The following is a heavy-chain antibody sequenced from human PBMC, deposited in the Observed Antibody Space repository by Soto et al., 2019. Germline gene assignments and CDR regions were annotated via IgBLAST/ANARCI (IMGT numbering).Heavy chain of an antibody. V-gene: IGHV1-69*18. D-gene: IGHD1-26*01. J-gene: IGHJ5*02. CDR2: IIPIFGTT. Sequence: QVQLVQSGAEVRQPGSAVKVSCKGSGDTFNSFGINWVRQAPGQGLEWIGSIIPIFGTTFYAQNFRDRVTFTADESTRTAYMELSSLTSEDTALYYCAKEAGGSYPYNWFDDWGQGTLVTVSS. CDR3: AKEAGGSYPYNWFDD. CDR1: GDTFNSFG.